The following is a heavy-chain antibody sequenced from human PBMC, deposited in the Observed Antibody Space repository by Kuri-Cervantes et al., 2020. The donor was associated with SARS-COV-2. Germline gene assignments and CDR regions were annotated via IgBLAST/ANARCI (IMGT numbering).Heavy chain of an antibody. CDR3: AKLAGSNYFYYYGMDV. CDR2: ISGSGGST. J-gene: IGHJ6*02. V-gene: IGHV3-23*01. D-gene: IGHD4-11*01. Sequence: GESLKISCAASGFTFSSYAMSWVRQAPGKGLEWVSAISGSGGSTYYADSVKSRFTISRDNSKNTLYLQMNSLRAEDTAVYYCAKLAGSNYFYYYGMDVWGQGTTVTVSS. CDR1: GFTFSSYA.